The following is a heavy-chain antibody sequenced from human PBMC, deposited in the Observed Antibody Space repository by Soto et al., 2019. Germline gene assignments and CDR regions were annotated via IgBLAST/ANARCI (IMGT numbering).Heavy chain of an antibody. D-gene: IGHD2-8*01. J-gene: IGHJ6*02. CDR1: GYTFTRYG. CDR3: AKNGQPPYYYYGLDV. V-gene: IGHV1-18*01. CDR2: ISGYNGDT. Sequence: GHLVQSEAEVKKSGASVKVSCKASGYTFTRYGISWVRQAPGQGLEWMGWISGYNGDTNCAREFQGRVSMTIDTSTTTAYMELRSLTSDDTAVYYCAKNGQPPYYYYGLDVWGQGTKVTVSS.